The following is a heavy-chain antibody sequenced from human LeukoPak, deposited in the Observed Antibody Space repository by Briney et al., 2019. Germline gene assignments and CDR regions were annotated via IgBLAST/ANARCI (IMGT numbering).Heavy chain of an antibody. J-gene: IGHJ6*03. Sequence: PSETLSLTCTVSGGSISSGGYYWSWIRQPPGKGLEWIGYIYHSGSTYYNPSLKSRVTISVDTSKNQFSLKLSSVTAADTAVYYCARRFRGSLRHYYYYYYMDVWGKGTTVTVSS. CDR3: ARRFRGSLRHYYYYYYMDV. CDR2: IYHSGST. CDR1: GGSISSGGYY. D-gene: IGHD2/OR15-2a*01. V-gene: IGHV4-30-2*01.